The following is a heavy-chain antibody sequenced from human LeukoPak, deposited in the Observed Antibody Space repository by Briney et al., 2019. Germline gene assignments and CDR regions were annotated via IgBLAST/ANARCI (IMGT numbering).Heavy chain of an antibody. V-gene: IGHV5-51*01. J-gene: IGHJ4*02. CDR3: ARTPRGIAARPSWY. D-gene: IGHD6-6*01. CDR1: GSRFTSYW. Sequence: GEALKISWKGSGSRFTSYWIGWVRQMPGKGLEWMGIIYPGDSDTRYSPSFQGQVTISADKSISTAYLQWSSLKASDTAMYYCARTPRGIAARPSWYWGQGTLVTVSS. CDR2: IYPGDSDT.